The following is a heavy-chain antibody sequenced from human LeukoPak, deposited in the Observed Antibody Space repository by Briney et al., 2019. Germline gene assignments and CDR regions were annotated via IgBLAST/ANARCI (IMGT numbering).Heavy chain of an antibody. Sequence: GGSLRLSCAASGFTFSSYAMSWVRQAPGKGLEWVSGISGGSGDTYYADSVKGRFTISRDNSKNTLYLQMNSLRAEDTAVYYCAKRTGWHYFYGMDVWGQGTTVTVSS. CDR3: AKRTGWHYFYGMDV. V-gene: IGHV3-23*01. J-gene: IGHJ6*02. CDR1: GFTFSSYA. CDR2: ISGGSGDT. D-gene: IGHD6-19*01.